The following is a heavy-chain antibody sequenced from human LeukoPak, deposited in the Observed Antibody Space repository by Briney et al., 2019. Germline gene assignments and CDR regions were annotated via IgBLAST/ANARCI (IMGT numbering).Heavy chain of an antibody. J-gene: IGHJ3*02. V-gene: IGHV3-11*04. CDR3: ARTRGSYGGHDAFDI. Sequence: GGSLRLSCAASGFTFSDYYMSWIRQAPGKGLEWVSYISSSGSTIYYADSVKGRFTISRGNAKNSLYLQMNSLRAEDTAAYYCARTRGSYGGHDAFDIWGQGTMVTVSS. CDR1: GFTFSDYY. CDR2: ISSSGSTI. D-gene: IGHD1-26*01.